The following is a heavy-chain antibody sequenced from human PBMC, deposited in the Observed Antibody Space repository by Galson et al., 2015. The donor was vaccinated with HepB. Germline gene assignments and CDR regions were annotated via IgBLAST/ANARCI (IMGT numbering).Heavy chain of an antibody. CDR1: GYSFTSYW. Sequence: QSGAEVKKPGESLKISCKGSGYSFTSYWISWVRQMPGKGLEWMGRIDPSDSYTNYSPSFQGHVTISADKSISTAYLQWSSLKASDTAMYYCARLDSGGVVITFDAFDIWGQGTMVTVSS. J-gene: IGHJ3*02. CDR2: IDPSDSYT. CDR3: ARLDSGGVVITFDAFDI. V-gene: IGHV5-10-1*01. D-gene: IGHD3-3*01.